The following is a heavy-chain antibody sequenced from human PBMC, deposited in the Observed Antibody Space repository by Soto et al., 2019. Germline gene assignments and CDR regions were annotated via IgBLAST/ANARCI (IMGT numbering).Heavy chain of an antibody. D-gene: IGHD6-6*01. CDR1: GFTFSTYA. V-gene: IGHV3-23*01. J-gene: IGHJ4*02. Sequence: EVQVLESGGGLVQSGGSLRLSCTASGFTFSTYAMSWVRQAPGEGLEWVSSISAGGDTTYYADSAKGRFTISRDNSKNTLWLQMNSVRAEDTALFYCAKGRLAYSSSPFDYWGQGTLVTVSS. CDR3: AKGRLAYSSSPFDY. CDR2: ISAGGDTT.